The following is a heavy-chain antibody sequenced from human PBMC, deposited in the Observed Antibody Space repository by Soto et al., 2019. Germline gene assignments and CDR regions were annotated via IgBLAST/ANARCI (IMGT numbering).Heavy chain of an antibody. CDR2: ISGSGDTT. Sequence: EVQLLESGVGLVQPGGSLRLSCAASGFTFLSYAMSWVRQAPGKGLEWVSAISGSGDTTYYADSVKGRLTISRDNSKNTLYLQMNSLKAEDTAVYYCVKLGSANNYWGQGTLVTVSS. CDR1: GFTFLSYA. J-gene: IGHJ4*02. D-gene: IGHD2-2*01. V-gene: IGHV3-23*01. CDR3: VKLGSANNY.